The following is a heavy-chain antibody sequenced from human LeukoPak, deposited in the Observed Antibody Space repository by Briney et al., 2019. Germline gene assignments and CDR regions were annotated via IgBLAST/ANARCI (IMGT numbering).Heavy chain of an antibody. J-gene: IGHJ3*02. D-gene: IGHD6-13*01. V-gene: IGHV3-33*01. CDR1: GFTFSSYG. Sequence: GGSLRLSCAASGFTFSSYGMHWVRQAPGKGLEWVAVIWYDGSNKYYADSVKGRFTISRDNAKNTLYLQMNSLRAEDTAVYYCARAMAAGPDDAFDIWGQGTMVTVSS. CDR3: ARAMAAGPDDAFDI. CDR2: IWYDGSNK.